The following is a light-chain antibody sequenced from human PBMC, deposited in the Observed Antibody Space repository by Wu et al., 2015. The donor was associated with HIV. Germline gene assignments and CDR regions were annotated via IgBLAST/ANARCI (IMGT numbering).Light chain of an antibody. CDR3: QHYNDYPYT. Sequence: IVLTQSPDTLSVSVGERVTLSCRASQAVGSGYLAWYQLKPGQAPRLVIYETSNRAAGIPDRFGGSGSGTDFTLTISSLQPDDFGTYYCQHYNDYPYTFGQGTRVE. J-gene: IGKJ2*01. V-gene: IGKV3D-20*02. CDR2: ETS. CDR1: QAVGSGY.